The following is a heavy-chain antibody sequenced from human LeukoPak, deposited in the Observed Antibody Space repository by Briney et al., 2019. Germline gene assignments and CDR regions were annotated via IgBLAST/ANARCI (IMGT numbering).Heavy chain of an antibody. D-gene: IGHD2-2*01. CDR3: ARGQVPAARGYNWFDP. Sequence: SETLSLTCAVYGCSFNDYYWNWLRQPPGKGLEWLGEINARGDTNYNPSLKSRVTISVDTSKKQFSLRLTSMIAADTALYYCARGQVPAARGYNWFDPWGQGTLVTVSS. CDR2: INARGDT. CDR1: GCSFNDYY. V-gene: IGHV4-34*01. J-gene: IGHJ5*02.